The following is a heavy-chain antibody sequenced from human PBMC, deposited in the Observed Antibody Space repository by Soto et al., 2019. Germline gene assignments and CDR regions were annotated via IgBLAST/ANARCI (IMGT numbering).Heavy chain of an antibody. Sequence: QVQLVQSGAEVKKPGASVKVSCKASGHTFTSYDINWVRQATGQGLEWMGWMNPNSGNTGYAQKFQGRVTMTRTTSKRTADMELGSLGSEDTAGYYSARVLRWLQSPFNGRGKVALVAVA. D-gene: IGHD5-12*01. CDR2: MNPNSGNT. CDR1: GHTFTSYD. V-gene: IGHV1-8*01. J-gene: IGHJ1*01. CDR3: ARVLRWLQSPFNG.